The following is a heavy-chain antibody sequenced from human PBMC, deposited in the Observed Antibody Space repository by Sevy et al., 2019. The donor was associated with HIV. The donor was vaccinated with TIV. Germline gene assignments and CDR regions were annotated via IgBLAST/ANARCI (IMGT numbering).Heavy chain of an antibody. CDR3: ARSRVIIRTFDD. V-gene: IGHV4-59*01. CDR1: GGSISGYY. D-gene: IGHD2-21*01. Sequence: SETLSLTCTVSGGSISGYYWSWIRQPPGKGLEWIGYISYTGSTNYNPSLKSRVTISVDTSKNEFSLKLSSVTAADTAVYYCARSRVIIRTFDDWGQGTLVTVSS. CDR2: ISYTGST. J-gene: IGHJ4*02.